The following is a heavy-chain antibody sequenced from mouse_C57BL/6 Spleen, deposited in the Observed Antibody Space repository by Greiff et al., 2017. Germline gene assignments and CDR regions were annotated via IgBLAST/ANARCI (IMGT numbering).Heavy chain of an antibody. CDR1: GYSITSGYY. V-gene: IGHV3-6*01. CDR3: YCSGYAY. CDR2: IHYDGSN. Sequence: EVQLLQSGPGLVKPSQSLTLTCSATGYSITSGYYWNWIRQVAGNQLELMGYIHYDGSNNYNPSLKNRISITRDTSKSQFFLKLNSVTTEDTATYYCYCSGYAYWGQGTLVTVSA. J-gene: IGHJ3*01. D-gene: IGHD3-2*02.